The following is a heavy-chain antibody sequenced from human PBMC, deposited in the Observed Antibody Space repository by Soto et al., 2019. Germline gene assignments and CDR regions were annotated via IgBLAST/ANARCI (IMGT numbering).Heavy chain of an antibody. D-gene: IGHD2-15*01. CDR3: ARQDAGNVAAMSFG. CDR2: IYYSGST. V-gene: IGHV4-39*01. J-gene: IGHJ4*02. CDR1: GGSISSSSYY. Sequence: PSETLSLTCTVSGGSISSSSYYWGWIRQPPGKGLEWIGSIYYSGSTYYNPSLKSRVTISVDTSKNQFSLKLSSVTAADTAVYYCARQDAGNVAAMSFGWGQGTLVTVSS.